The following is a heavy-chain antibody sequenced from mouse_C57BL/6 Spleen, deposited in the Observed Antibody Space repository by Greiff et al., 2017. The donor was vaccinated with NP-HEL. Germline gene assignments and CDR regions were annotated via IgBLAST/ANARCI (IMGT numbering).Heavy chain of an antibody. CDR2: IDPETGGT. D-gene: IGHD2-4*01. CDR3: TRGDDYGDYAMDY. J-gene: IGHJ4*01. CDR1: GYTFTDYE. V-gene: IGHV1-15*01. Sequence: VQLQQSGAELVRPGASVTLSCKASGYTFTDYEMHWVKQTPVHGLEWIGAIDPETGGTAYNQKFKGKAILTAAKSSSTAYMELRSLTAEDSAVYYCTRGDDYGDYAMDYWGQGTSVTVSS.